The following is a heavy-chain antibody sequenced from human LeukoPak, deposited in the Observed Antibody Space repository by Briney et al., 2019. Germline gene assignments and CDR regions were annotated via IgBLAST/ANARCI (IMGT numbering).Heavy chain of an antibody. V-gene: IGHV3-21*01. J-gene: IGHJ3*02. CDR2: ISSGSTYR. CDR3: ARARSSYGYGDAFDI. Sequence: GGSLRLSCAASGFTFSSYSMNWVRQAPGKGLEWVSSISSGSTYRYYADSLKGRFTISRDNSKNTLYLQMNSLRAEDTAVYYCARARSSYGYGDAFDIWGQGTMVTVSS. D-gene: IGHD5-18*01. CDR1: GFTFSSYS.